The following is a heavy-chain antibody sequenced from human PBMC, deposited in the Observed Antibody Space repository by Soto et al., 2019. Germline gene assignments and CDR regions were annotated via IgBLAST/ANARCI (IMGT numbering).Heavy chain of an antibody. Sequence: RLSCAASGFMFSAYTMNWVRQAPGKGLGWLSSISDDSSYIDYADSLRGRFTVSRDNARNSLYLQIDSLGVEDTAVYYCATPYYFNHWGPGTLVTVSS. CDR3: ATPYYFNH. J-gene: IGHJ1*01. CDR1: GFMFSAYT. V-gene: IGHV3-21*06. CDR2: ISDDSSYI. D-gene: IGHD3-16*01.